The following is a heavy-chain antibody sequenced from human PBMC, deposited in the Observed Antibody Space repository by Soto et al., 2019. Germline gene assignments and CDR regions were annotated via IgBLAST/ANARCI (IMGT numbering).Heavy chain of an antibody. Sequence: GGSLRLSCAASGFTFSSYAMSWVRQAPGKGLEWVSAISGSGGSTYYADSVKGRFTISRDNSKNTLYLQMNSLRAEDTAVYYCANGGGKYCSSTSCYGAVPFRRWGKGTTVTVSS. CDR3: ANGGGKYCSSTSCYGAVPFRR. J-gene: IGHJ6*04. V-gene: IGHV3-23*01. D-gene: IGHD2-2*01. CDR2: ISGSGGST. CDR1: GFTFSSYA.